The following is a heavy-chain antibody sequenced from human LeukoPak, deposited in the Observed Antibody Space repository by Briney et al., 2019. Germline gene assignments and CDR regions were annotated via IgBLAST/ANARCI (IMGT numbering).Heavy chain of an antibody. D-gene: IGHD4-17*01. J-gene: IGHJ3*02. CDR2: ISWNSGSI. CDR1: GFTFDDYA. CDR3: AKGDYGDYLDAFDI. V-gene: IGHV3-9*01. Sequence: GGSLRLSCAASGFTFDDYAMHWVRQAPGKGLEWVSGISWNSGSIGYADSVKGRFTISRDNAKNSLYLQMNSLRAEDTALYYCAKGDYGDYLDAFDIRGQGTMVTVSS.